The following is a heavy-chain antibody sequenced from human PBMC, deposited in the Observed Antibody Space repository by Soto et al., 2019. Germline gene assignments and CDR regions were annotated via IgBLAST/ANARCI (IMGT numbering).Heavy chain of an antibody. J-gene: IGHJ6*02. V-gene: IGHV4-30-4*01. Sequence: SETLSLTCTVSGGSISSGDYYWSWIRQPPGKGLEWIGYIYYSGSTYYNPSLKSRVTISVDTSKNQFSLKLSSVTAADTAVYYSARDLYGQVGMDVWGQGTTATVSS. D-gene: IGHD3-10*01. CDR3: ARDLYGQVGMDV. CDR1: GGSISSGDYY. CDR2: IYYSGST.